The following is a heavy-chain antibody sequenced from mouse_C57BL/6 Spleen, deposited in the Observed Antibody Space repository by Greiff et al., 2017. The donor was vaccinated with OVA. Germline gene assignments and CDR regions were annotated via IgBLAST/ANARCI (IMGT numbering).Heavy chain of an antibody. D-gene: IGHD3-2*02. Sequence: VQLQQSGPELVKPGASVKISCKASGYTFTDYYMNWVKQSHGTSLEWIGDINPNNGGTSYNQKFKGKATLTVDKSSSTAYMELRSLTSEDSAVYYGASDGTSRQLSLAWFAYWGQGTLVTVSA. CDR2: INPNNGGT. V-gene: IGHV1-26*01. J-gene: IGHJ3*01. CDR3: ASDGTSRQLSLAWFAY. CDR1: GYTFTDYY.